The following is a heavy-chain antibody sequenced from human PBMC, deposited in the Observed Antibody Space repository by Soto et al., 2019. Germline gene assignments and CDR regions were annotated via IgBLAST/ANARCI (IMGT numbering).Heavy chain of an antibody. J-gene: IGHJ6*02. V-gene: IGHV4-4*07. Sequence: SETLSLTCTVSGGSISSYYWSWIRQPAGKGLEWIGRIYTSGSTNYNPSLKSRVTMSVDTSKNQFSLKLSSVTAADTAVYYCARLESGVVFYRGYYYYGMDVWGQGTTVTVSS. CDR2: IYTSGST. CDR1: GGSISSYY. D-gene: IGHD2-15*01. CDR3: ARLESGVVFYRGYYYYGMDV.